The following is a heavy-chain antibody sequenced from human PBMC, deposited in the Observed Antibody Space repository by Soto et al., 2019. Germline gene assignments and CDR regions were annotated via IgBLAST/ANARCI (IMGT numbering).Heavy chain of an antibody. Sequence: PGGSLRLSCAASGFTFSNYAMSWVRQAPGKGLEWISYITPSADNTQYADSVKGRFTISRDNAKNPLILQMDSLRAEDTATYYCAKDSVYSSGWYWYYWGQGTLVTVSS. D-gene: IGHD6-19*01. V-gene: IGHV3-23*01. J-gene: IGHJ4*01. CDR1: GFTFSNYA. CDR2: ITPSADNT. CDR3: AKDSVYSSGWYWYY.